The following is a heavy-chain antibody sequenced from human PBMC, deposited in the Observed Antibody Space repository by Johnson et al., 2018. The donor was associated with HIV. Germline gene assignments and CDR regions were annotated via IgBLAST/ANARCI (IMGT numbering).Heavy chain of an antibody. CDR3: AREYDAFDI. J-gene: IGHJ3*02. Sequence: MQLVESGGGLVQPGGSLRLSCTASGFTFSDFRMSWVRQAPGRGLEWVANINVDGSEKYYVDFVKGRFTISRDNAKNSLYLQMNSLRAEDTAVYYCAREYDAFDIWGQGTMVTVSS. CDR2: INVDGSEK. V-gene: IGHV3-7*01. CDR1: GFTFSDFR.